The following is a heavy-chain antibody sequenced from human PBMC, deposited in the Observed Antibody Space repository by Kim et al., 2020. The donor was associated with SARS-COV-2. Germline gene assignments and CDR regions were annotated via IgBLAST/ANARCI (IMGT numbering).Heavy chain of an antibody. V-gene: IGHV4-4*02. CDR3: ARDLGGYEDYYGMDV. J-gene: IGHJ6*02. Sequence: SETLSLTCAVSGGSISSSNWWSWVRQPPGKGLEWIGEIYHSGSTNYNPSLKSRVTISVDKSKNQFSLKLSSVTAADTAVYYCARDLGGYEDYYGMDVWGQGTTVTVSS. CDR1: GGSISSSNW. CDR2: IYHSGST. D-gene: IGHD5-12*01.